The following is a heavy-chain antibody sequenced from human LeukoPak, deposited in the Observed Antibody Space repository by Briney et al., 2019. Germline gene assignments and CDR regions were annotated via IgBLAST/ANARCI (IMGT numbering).Heavy chain of an antibody. CDR2: IYYSGST. D-gene: IGHD3-3*01. Sequence: PSVTLSLTCTVSGGSISGYYWSWIRQPPGKGLEWIGYIYYSGSTNYNPSLKSRVTISVDTSKNQFSLKLSSVTAADTAVYYCARSPYYDFWSYGMDVWGQGTTVTVSS. J-gene: IGHJ6*02. CDR1: GGSISGYY. CDR3: ARSPYYDFWSYGMDV. V-gene: IGHV4-59*01.